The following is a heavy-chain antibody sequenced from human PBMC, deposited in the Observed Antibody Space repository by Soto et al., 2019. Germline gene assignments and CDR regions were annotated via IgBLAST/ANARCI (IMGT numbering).Heavy chain of an antibody. J-gene: IGHJ6*02. CDR1: GFTFSTYA. Sequence: QAQLVESGGGVVQPGRSLRLSCAASGFTFSTYAMHWVRQAPGKGLEWVAVISYDGSNIYYADSVKGRFTISRDNSKNTLYLPKDSLRPDDTAVYYCARSQMERRRYGMDVWGQGTTVTVSS. V-gene: IGHV3-30-3*01. CDR2: ISYDGSNI. CDR3: ARSQMERRRYGMDV. D-gene: IGHD1-1*01.